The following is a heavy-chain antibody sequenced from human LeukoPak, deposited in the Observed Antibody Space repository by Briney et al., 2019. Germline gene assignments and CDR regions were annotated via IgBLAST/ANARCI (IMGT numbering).Heavy chain of an antibody. V-gene: IGHV4-59*11. D-gene: IGHD3-3*01. J-gene: IGHJ4*02. CDR2: IYYSGST. Sequence: SETLSLTCTVSGGSISSHYWSWIRQPPGKGLEWIGYIYYSGSTNYNPSLKSRVTISVDTSKNQFSLKLSSVTAADTAVYYCARGVDYDFWSSYRYYFDYWGQGTLVTVSS. CDR1: GGSISSHY. CDR3: ARGVDYDFWSSYRYYFDY.